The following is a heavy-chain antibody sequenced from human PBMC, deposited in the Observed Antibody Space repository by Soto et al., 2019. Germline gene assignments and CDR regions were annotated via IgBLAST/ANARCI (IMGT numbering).Heavy chain of an antibody. V-gene: IGHV4-39*01. J-gene: IGHJ5*02. D-gene: IGHD2-2*01. CDR1: GGSISSSSYY. CDR2: IYYSGST. Sequence: SETLSLTCTVSGGSISSSSYYWGWIRQPPGKGLEWIGSIYYSGSTYYNPSLKSRVTISVDTSKNQFSLKLSSVTAADTAVYYCARTAAMVMVPGGAPYNWFDPWGQGTLVTVSS. CDR3: ARTAAMVMVPGGAPYNWFDP.